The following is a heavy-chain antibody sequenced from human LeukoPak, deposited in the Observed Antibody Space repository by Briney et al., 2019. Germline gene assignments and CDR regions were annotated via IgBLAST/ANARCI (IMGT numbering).Heavy chain of an antibody. J-gene: IGHJ4*02. V-gene: IGHV1-2*06. CDR2: INPNSGGT. CDR1: GYTFTGYY. D-gene: IGHD4-23*01. CDR3: ARGDSGGKKQLFDY. Sequence: GASVKVSCKASGYTFTGYYMHWVRQAPGQGLEWMGRINPNSGGTNYAQKFQGRVTMTRDTSISTAYMELSRLRSDDTAVHYCARGDSGGKKQLFDYWGQGTLVTVSS.